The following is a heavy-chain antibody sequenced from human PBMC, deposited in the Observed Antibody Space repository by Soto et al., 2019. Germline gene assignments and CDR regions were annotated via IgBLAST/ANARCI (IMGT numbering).Heavy chain of an antibody. V-gene: IGHV1-18*04. CDR3: ARDQDRIVGVYYYYYGMDV. CDR1: GYTFTSYG. Sequence: QVQLVQSGAEVKKPGASVKVSCKASGYTFTSYGISWVRQAPGQGLEWMGWISAYNGNTNYAQKLQGRVTMTTDTSTSTAYLELRSLRSDDTAVYYCARDQDRIVGVYYYYYGMDVWGQGTTVTVSS. CDR2: ISAYNGNT. D-gene: IGHD1-26*01. J-gene: IGHJ6*02.